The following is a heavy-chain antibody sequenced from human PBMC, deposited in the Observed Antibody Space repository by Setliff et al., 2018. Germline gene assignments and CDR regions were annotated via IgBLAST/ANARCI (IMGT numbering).Heavy chain of an antibody. Sequence: SVKVSCKASGGNFSNYDISWVRQAPGQGLEWMGGIIPIFGTTNYAQRFQGRVTITTDESTSTAYMELSSLRSEDTAVYYCARERGDIVTTTSYYYYLDVWGKGTTVTVSS. V-gene: IGHV1-69*05. CDR1: GGNFSNYD. CDR2: IIPIFGTT. J-gene: IGHJ6*03. D-gene: IGHD5-12*01. CDR3: ARERGDIVTTTSYYYYLDV.